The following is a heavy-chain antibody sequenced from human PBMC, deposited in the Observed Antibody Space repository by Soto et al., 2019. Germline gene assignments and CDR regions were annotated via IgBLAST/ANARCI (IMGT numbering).Heavy chain of an antibody. CDR1: GYSFTIYC. V-gene: IGHV5-51*01. Sequence: PGESLKISCKGSGYSFTIYCSGWVLQMPWKGLEWMGIIYPGDSDTRYSPSFQGQVTISADKSISTAYLQWSSLKASDTAMYYCASGGEQWPRYYYGMDVWGQGTTVTVSS. J-gene: IGHJ6*02. D-gene: IGHD6-19*01. CDR2: IYPGDSDT. CDR3: ASGGEQWPRYYYGMDV.